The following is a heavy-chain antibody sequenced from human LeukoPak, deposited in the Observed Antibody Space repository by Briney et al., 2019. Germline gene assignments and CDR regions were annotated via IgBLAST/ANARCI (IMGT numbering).Heavy chain of an antibody. CDR1: GGSISSYY. D-gene: IGHD2-15*01. V-gene: IGHV3-23*01. CDR3: ARSGVVDYAFDI. CDR2: ISGSGGST. Sequence: ETLSLTCTVSGGSISSYYWSWVRQAPGKGLEWVSAISGSGGSTYYADSVKGRFTIPRDNSKNTLYLQMNSLRAEDTAVYYCARSGVVDYAFDIWGQGTMVTVSS. J-gene: IGHJ3*02.